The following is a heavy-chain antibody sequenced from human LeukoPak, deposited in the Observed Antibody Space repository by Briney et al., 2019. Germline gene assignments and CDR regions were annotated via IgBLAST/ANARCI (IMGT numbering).Heavy chain of an antibody. Sequence: GGSLRLSCAASGFTFDDYAMHWVRQAPGKGLEWVSGISWNSGSIGYADSVKGRFTISRDNAKNSLHLQMNSLRAEDTALYYCAKSSRYSGSPMLDYFDYWGQGTLVTVSS. J-gene: IGHJ4*02. V-gene: IGHV3-9*01. CDR3: AKSSRYSGSPMLDYFDY. D-gene: IGHD1-26*01. CDR1: GFTFDDYA. CDR2: ISWNSGSI.